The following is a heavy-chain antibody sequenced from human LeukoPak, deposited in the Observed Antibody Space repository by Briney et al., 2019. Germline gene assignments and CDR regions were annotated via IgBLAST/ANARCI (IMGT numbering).Heavy chain of an antibody. Sequence: GGSLRLSCAASGFTFSDYSMTWVRQAPGKGLEWVANINQDESEKYYVASVKGRFTISRDNAKKSLFLQMNSLRADDTAVYYCARVSRTTDFDYWGQGTPVTVSS. J-gene: IGHJ4*02. V-gene: IGHV3-7*01. CDR1: GFTFSDYS. D-gene: IGHD1-7*01. CDR3: ARVSRTTDFDY. CDR2: INQDESEK.